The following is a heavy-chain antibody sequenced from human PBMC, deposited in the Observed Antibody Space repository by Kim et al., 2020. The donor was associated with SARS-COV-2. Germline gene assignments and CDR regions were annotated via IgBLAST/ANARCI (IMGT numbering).Heavy chain of an antibody. J-gene: IGHJ6*02. CDR2: ISYDGSNK. CDR1: GFTFSSYG. V-gene: IGHV3-30*18. CDR3: AKLCTSRKWLRPYYYYGMDV. Sequence: GGSLRLSCAASGFTFSSYGMHWVRQAPGKGLEWVAVISYDGSNKYYADSVKGRFTISRDNSKNTLYLQMNSLRAEDTAVYYCAKLCTSRKWLRPYYYYGMDVWGQGTTVTVSS. D-gene: IGHD5-12*01.